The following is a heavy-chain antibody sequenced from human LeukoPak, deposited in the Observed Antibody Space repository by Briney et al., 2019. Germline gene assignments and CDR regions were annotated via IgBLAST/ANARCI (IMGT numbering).Heavy chain of an antibody. CDR2: IFHGGST. J-gene: IGHJ4*02. Sequence: PSETLSLTCTVSGNSISSGYYWGWIRPPPGKGLEWIGSIFHGGSTYYNPSLKSRVTISVDTSKNQFSLKLSSVTAADTAAYYCAREDYYDSSTYYLFPSDYWGQGTLVTVSS. D-gene: IGHD3-22*01. CDR1: GNSISSGYY. CDR3: AREDYYDSSTYYLFPSDY. V-gene: IGHV4-38-2*02.